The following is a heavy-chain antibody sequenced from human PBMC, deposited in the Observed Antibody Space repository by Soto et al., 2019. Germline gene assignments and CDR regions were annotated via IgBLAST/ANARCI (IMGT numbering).Heavy chain of an antibody. V-gene: IGHV3-7*01. Sequence: GVSLRLSCAASGFTFSSYWMSWVRQAPGKGLEWVANIKQDGSEKYYVDSVKGRFTISRDNAKNSLYLQMNSLRAEDTAVYYCARIFSADFWSGYYGFDYWGQGTLVTVSS. J-gene: IGHJ4*02. CDR3: ARIFSADFWSGYYGFDY. CDR2: IKQDGSEK. D-gene: IGHD3-3*01. CDR1: GFTFSSYW.